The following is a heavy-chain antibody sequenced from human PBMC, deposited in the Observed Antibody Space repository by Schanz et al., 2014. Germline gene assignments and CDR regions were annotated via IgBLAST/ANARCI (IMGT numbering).Heavy chain of an antibody. CDR3: ARPSDSSWYMDV. J-gene: IGHJ6*03. CDR1: GFTFSTYY. CDR2: ISSSSSYI. D-gene: IGHD2-21*02. V-gene: IGHV3-21*01. Sequence: VQLVESGGGVVQPGGSLRLSCAASGFTFSTYYMNWVRQAPEKGLEWVSSISSSSSYIAYADSVKGRFTISRDNAKNSLDQQMNSLRAEDTAVYYGARPSDSSWYMDVWGKGTTVTVSS.